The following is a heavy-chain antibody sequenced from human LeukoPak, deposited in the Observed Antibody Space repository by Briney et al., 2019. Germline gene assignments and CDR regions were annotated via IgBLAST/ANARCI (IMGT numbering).Heavy chain of an antibody. D-gene: IGHD1-26*01. CDR3: AKVRRWDQTRHAFDI. Sequence: GGSLRLSCAASGFTFSSYAMSWVRQAPGKGLEWVSSISGSGDTTYYADSVKGRFTISRDNSKNTLYLQMNSLRAEDTAVYYCAKVRRWDQTRHAFDIWGQGTMVTVSS. CDR1: GFTFSSYA. V-gene: IGHV3-23*01. J-gene: IGHJ3*02. CDR2: ISGSGDTT.